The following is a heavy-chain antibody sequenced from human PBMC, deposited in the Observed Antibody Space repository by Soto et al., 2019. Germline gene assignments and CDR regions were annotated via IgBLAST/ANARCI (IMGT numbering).Heavy chain of an antibody. CDR1: GDGFAGCY. V-gene: IGHV1-2*04. CDR3: AKDVLASSNFDYYYYVMDF. Sequence: GASVEVCWEACGDGFAGCYRRWLRQAPGQGLEWMGWINPNSGGTKYAQKFRGWVTMTRNTSISTAYMELRRLKYDGTAVYYCAKDVLASSNFDYYYYVMDFLGQGTTVTGSS. CDR2: INPNSGGT. D-gene: IGHD6-13*01. J-gene: IGHJ6*02.